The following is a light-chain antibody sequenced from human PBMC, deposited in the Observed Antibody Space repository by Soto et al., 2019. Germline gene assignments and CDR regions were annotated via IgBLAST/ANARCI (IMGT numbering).Light chain of an antibody. CDR1: QSVLYSSSNKNY. V-gene: IGKV4-1*01. Sequence: DIVMTQSPDSLAVSLGERASINCKSSQSVLYSSSNKNYLSWYQQKPGQPPKLLIYWASTRESGVPDRFSGRGSGTDFTLTISCLQADDVAVYYCQQYYSTPTFCPGTKVDIK. CDR3: QQYYSTPT. J-gene: IGKJ3*01. CDR2: WAS.